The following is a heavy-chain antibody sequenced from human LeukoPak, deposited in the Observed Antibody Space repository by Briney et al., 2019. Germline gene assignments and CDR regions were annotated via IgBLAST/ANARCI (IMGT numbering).Heavy chain of an antibody. Sequence: SVKVSCKASGGTFSSYAISWVRQAPGQGLEWMGGIIPIFETTNYAQKFQGRVTITADEFTSTVYMDLSSLRSEDTAVYYCAAGGRGYARIDYWGQGTLVTVSS. CDR2: IIPIFETT. D-gene: IGHD5-18*01. CDR3: AAGGRGYARIDY. J-gene: IGHJ4*02. CDR1: GGTFSSYA. V-gene: IGHV1-69*01.